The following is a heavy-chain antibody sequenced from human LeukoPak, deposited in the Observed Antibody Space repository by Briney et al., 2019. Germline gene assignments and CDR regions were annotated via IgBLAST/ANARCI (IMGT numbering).Heavy chain of an antibody. V-gene: IGHV4-39*07. CDR3: ARLPRAIPFDY. CDR1: GGSISRSDYY. Sequence: SETLSLTCTVSGGSISRSDYYWGWIRQPPGKGLEWIGSIFYSGSTYYNASLKSRVTISVDTSKNQFSLKLSSVTAADTAVYYCARLPRAIPFDYWGQGTLVTVSS. CDR2: IFYSGST. J-gene: IGHJ4*02.